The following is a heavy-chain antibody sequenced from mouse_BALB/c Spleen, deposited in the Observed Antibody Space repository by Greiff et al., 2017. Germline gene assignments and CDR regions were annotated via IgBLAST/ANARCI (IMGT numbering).Heavy chain of an antibody. CDR3: ARGKYGNYEAMDY. D-gene: IGHD2-10*02. J-gene: IGHJ4*01. CDR2: ISYDGSN. CDR1: GYSITSGYY. V-gene: IGHV3-6*02. Sequence: EVQLQQSGPGLVKPSQSLSLTCSVTGYSITSGYYWNWIRQFPGNKLEWMGYISYDGSNNYNPSLKNRISITRDTSKNQFFLKLNSVTTEDTATYYCARGKYGNYEAMDYWGQGTSVTVSS.